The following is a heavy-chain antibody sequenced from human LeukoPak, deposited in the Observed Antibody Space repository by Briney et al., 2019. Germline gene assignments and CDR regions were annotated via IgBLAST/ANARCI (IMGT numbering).Heavy chain of an antibody. CDR3: ARANSDSRGHHYFAY. J-gene: IGHJ4*02. D-gene: IGHD3-22*01. CDR1: GGSISSYY. Sequence: SETLSLTCTVSGGSISSYYWSWIRQPPGKGLEWIGHIYGSGSTNYNPSLKSRVTLSVDTSKNQFSLKLSSVTAADTAVYYCARANSDSRGHHYFAYWGQGTLVTVSS. V-gene: IGHV4-59*01. CDR2: IYGSGST.